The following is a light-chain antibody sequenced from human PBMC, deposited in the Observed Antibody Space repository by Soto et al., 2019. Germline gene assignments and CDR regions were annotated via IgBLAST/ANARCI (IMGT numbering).Light chain of an antibody. V-gene: IGLV2-23*02. Sequence: QSVLTQPASVSGSPGQSITISCTGTSSDVGSYYLVSWYQQHPGKAPKLMIYEVSQWPSGVSNRFSGSKSGNTASLTISGLQAEDEADYYCCSYAGSSTFGVFGGGTQLTVL. CDR3: CSYAGSSTFGV. CDR1: SSDVGSYYL. CDR2: EVS. J-gene: IGLJ3*02.